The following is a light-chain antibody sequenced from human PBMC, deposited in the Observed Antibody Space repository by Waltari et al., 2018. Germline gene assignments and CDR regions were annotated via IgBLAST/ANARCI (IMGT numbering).Light chain of an antibody. CDR3: QQRSNWPPIT. V-gene: IGKV3-11*01. Sequence: EFVLTQSPATLSLSQGERATFSCRASQSVSSYLAWYQQKPGHAPKLLMYDASNRATGIPARFRGSGSGTDFTLTISSLEPEDFAVYYCQQRSNWPPITFGEGTRLEIK. CDR2: DAS. J-gene: IGKJ5*01. CDR1: QSVSSY.